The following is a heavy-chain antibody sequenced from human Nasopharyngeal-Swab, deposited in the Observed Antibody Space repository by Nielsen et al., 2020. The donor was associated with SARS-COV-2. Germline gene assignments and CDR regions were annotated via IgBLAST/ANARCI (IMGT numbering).Heavy chain of an antibody. CDR1: GYNFTTYW. D-gene: IGHD4-23*01. CDR3: ARRGYGGSGSYYFYYYMDV. CDR2: IYPGDSDT. J-gene: IGHJ6*03. V-gene: IGHV5-51*01. Sequence: GESLKISCKGSGYNFTTYWIGWVRQIPGKGLEWMGIIYPGDSDTRYSPSFQGQVTISADKSISTAYLQWSSLKASDTAMYYCARRGYGGSGSYYFYYYMDVWGKGTTVTVSS.